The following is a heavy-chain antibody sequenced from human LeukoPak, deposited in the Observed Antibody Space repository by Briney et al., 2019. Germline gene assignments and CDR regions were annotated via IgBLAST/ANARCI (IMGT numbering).Heavy chain of an antibody. V-gene: IGHV3-11*04. J-gene: IGHJ4*02. CDR3: ARDLSLYCSGGSCYSLNY. D-gene: IGHD2-15*01. Sequence: PGGSLRLSCAASGFTFSDYYMNWIRQAPGKGLEWVSYISSSGSTIYYRDSVKGRFTISRDNAKNSLYLQMNSLRAEDTAVYYCARDLSLYCSGGSCYSLNYWGRGTLVTVSS. CDR2: ISSSGSTI. CDR1: GFTFSDYY.